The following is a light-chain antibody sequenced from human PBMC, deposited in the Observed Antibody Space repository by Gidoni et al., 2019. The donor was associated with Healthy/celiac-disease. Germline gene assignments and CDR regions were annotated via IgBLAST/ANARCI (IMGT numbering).Light chain of an antibody. CDR1: VLAKKY. J-gene: IGLJ3*02. Sequence: SYELTQQSSVSVSPGQTARITCSGDVLAKKYARWFQQQPGQAPVLVIYKDSERPSGIPERFSGSSSGTTVTLTISGAQVEDEADYYCYSAADNNRLFGGGTKLTVL. V-gene: IGLV3-27*01. CDR2: KDS. CDR3: YSAADNNRL.